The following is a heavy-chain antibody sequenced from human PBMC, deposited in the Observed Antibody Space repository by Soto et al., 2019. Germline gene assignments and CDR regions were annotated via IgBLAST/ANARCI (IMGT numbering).Heavy chain of an antibody. D-gene: IGHD3-16*01. V-gene: IGHV4-59*01. J-gene: IGHJ4*02. CDR2: ISDSGST. Sequence: SETLSLTCNVSGDSISNDSWNRIRQPRWKRLEWIGYISDSGSTKYTPSLMSRVTSPADMSKNQISLQVKSVAAADTAIYYCARARLVGLATWDYFDYWGQGTLVTVSS. CDR1: GDSISNDS. CDR3: ARARLVGLATWDYFDY.